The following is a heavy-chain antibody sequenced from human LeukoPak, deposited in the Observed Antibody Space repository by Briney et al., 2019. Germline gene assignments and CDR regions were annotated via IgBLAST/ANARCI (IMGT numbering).Heavy chain of an antibody. CDR2: MSHNGVKD. CDR3: VGGWDVAN. V-gene: IGHV3-30*03. D-gene: IGHD6-19*01. Sequence: PGGSLRLSCAASGFIFSDFDMHWVRQAPGKGLQWVALMSHNGVKDSYEDSVKGRFTISRDSFMNTLYLQMNSLRAEDTAVYYCVGGWDVANWGQGTLVTVSS. CDR1: GFIFSDFD. J-gene: IGHJ4*02.